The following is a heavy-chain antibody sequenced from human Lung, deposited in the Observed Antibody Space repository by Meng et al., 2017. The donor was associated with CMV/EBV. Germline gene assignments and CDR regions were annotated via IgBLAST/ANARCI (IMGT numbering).Heavy chain of an antibody. J-gene: IGHJ6*02. Sequence: GGSXRLXCAASGFTFSSYGMHWVRQAPGKGLEWVAVIWYDGSNKYYADSVKGRFTISRDNSKNTLYLQMNSLRAEDTAVYYCAKDGGIVVVPAAIRAYGMDFXGQGXTVTVSS. V-gene: IGHV3-33*06. CDR1: GFTFSSYG. CDR3: AKDGGIVVVPAAIRAYGMDF. CDR2: IWYDGSNK. D-gene: IGHD2-2*02.